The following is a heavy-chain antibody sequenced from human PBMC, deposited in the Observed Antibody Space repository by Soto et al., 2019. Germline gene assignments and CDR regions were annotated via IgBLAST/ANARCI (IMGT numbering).Heavy chain of an antibody. J-gene: IGHJ4*02. CDR2: INPSGGST. V-gene: IGHV1-46*01. D-gene: IGHD2-8*02. CDR1: GYTFTSYY. Sequence: QVQLVQSGAEVKKPGASVKVSCKASGYTFTSYYMHWVRQAPGQGLEWMGIINPSGGSTSYAQTFQGRVTMTRDTFTRTVYMELSSLRSEDTAVYYCANSVQRPGGCFDYWGQGTLVTVSS. CDR3: ANSVQRPGGCFDY.